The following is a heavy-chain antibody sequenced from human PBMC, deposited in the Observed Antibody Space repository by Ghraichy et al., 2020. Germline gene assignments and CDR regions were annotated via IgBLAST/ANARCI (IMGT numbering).Heavy chain of an antibody. V-gene: IGHV3-48*03. CDR3: ARDLPPHNWNPHYYSMDV. J-gene: IGHJ6*03. CDR2: ITSGGGTI. D-gene: IGHD1-1*01. CDR1: GFTFSSYE. Sequence: LSLTCAASGFTFSSYEMNWVRQAPGKGLEWLSFITSGGGTIYYADSVKGRFTISRDNAKNSLYLQMNSLTADDTAIYYCARDLPPHNWNPHYYSMDVWGKGTTVTVSS.